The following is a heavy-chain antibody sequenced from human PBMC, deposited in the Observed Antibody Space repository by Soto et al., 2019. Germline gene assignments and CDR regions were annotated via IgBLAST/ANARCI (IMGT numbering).Heavy chain of an antibody. CDR2: ISYDGSNK. D-gene: IGHD2-15*01. CDR3: AREGG. Sequence: QVQLVESGGGVVQPGRSLRLSCAASGFTFSGYAMHWVRQAPGKGLEWVAVISYDGSNKYYADSVKGRFSISRDNSKNTVYLQRNSLRGEDTAGYYCAREGGWGQGTLVTVSS. V-gene: IGHV3-30-3*01. CDR1: GFTFSGYA. J-gene: IGHJ1*01.